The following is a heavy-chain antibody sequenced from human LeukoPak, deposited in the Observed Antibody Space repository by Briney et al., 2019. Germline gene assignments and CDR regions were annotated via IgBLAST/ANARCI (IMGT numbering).Heavy chain of an antibody. CDR2: MNPNSGNT. V-gene: IGHV1-8*01. CDR1: GYTFTSYD. J-gene: IGHJ6*02. CDR3: ASWGMVAAGYGMDV. Sequence: ASVKVSCKASGYTFTSYDINWVRQATGQGLEWMGWMNPNSGNTGYAQKFQGRVTMTRNTSISTAYMELSSLRSEDTAVYYCASWGMVAAGYGMDVWGQGTTVTVSS. D-gene: IGHD1-26*01.